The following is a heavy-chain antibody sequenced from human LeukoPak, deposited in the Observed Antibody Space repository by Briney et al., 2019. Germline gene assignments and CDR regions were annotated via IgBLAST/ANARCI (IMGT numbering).Heavy chain of an antibody. J-gene: IGHJ6*02. CDR1: GGSISSGGYS. Sequence: SETLSLTCAVSGGSISSGGYSWSWIRQPPGKGLEWIGYIYHSGSTYYNPSLKSRVTISVDTSKNQFSLKLSSVTAADTAVYYCARDATLLDYYDSSGPRPPPYYYGMDVWGQGTTVTVSS. D-gene: IGHD3-22*01. CDR3: ARDATLLDYYDSSGPRPPPYYYGMDV. V-gene: IGHV4-30-2*01. CDR2: IYHSGST.